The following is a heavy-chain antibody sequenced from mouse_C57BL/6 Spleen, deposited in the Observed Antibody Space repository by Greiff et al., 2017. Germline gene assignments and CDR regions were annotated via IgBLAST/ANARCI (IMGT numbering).Heavy chain of an antibody. D-gene: IGHD1-1*01. J-gene: IGHJ1*03. CDR1: GFTFSSYG. CDR2: ISSGGSYT. Sequence: EVQGVESGGDLVKPGGSLKLSCAASGFTFSSYGMSWVRQTPDKRLEWVATISSGGSYTYYPDSVKGRFTISRDNAKNTLYLQMSSLKSEDTAMYYCARQWVAVATRYFDVWGTGTTVTVSS. CDR3: ARQWVAVATRYFDV. V-gene: IGHV5-6*01.